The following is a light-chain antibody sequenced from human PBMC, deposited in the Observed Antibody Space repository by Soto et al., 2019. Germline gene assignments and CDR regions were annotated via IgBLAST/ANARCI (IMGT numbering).Light chain of an antibody. J-gene: IGKJ3*01. CDR1: QSVSSW. CDR3: QHDKCYFFT. CDR2: DAS. Sequence: DIQMTQSPSTLSASVGDRVTVACRASQSVSSWLAWYQQKPGKAPKLLIYDASSLESGVPSRFSGSGSGTEFTLTISSLQPDDCVTYYGQHDKCYFFTFGPGTKVEIK. V-gene: IGKV1-5*01.